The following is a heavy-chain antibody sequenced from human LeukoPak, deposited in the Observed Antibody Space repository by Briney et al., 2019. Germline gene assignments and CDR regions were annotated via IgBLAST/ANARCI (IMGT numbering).Heavy chain of an antibody. CDR1: GYTFTSYG. Sequence: ASVKVSCKASGYTFTSYGISWVRQAPGQGLEWMGWISAYNGNTNYAQKLQGRVTMTTDTSTSTAYMELRSLRSDDTAVYYCARVIVVVPAAIGNWFDPWGQGTLVTASS. V-gene: IGHV1-18*01. D-gene: IGHD2-2*01. CDR2: ISAYNGNT. J-gene: IGHJ5*02. CDR3: ARVIVVVPAAIGNWFDP.